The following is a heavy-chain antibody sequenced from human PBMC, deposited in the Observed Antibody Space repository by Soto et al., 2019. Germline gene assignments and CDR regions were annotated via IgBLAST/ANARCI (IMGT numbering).Heavy chain of an antibody. J-gene: IGHJ6*02. Sequence: PGGSLRLSCVASGFTFSRYEMNWVRQAPGKGLEWLSYMSESGSTMYYADSVKGRLTISRDNAKNLLYLHMNSLRAEDTAVYYCARARIRGGYYYGMDVWGQGTTVTVSS. CDR3: ARARIRGGYYYGMDV. V-gene: IGHV3-48*03. CDR2: MSESGSTM. CDR1: GFTFSRYE.